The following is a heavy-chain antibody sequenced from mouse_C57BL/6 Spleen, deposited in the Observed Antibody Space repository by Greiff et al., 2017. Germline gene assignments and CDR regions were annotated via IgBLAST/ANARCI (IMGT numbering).Heavy chain of an antibody. CDR3: TRDALYYYAMDY. CDR2: ISSGGDYI. V-gene: IGHV5-9-1*02. CDR1: GFTFSSYA. Sequence: EVQGVESGEGLVKPGGSLKLSCAASGFTFSSYAMSWVRQTPEKRLEWVAYISSGGDYIYYADTVKGRFTISRDNARNTLYLQMSSLKSEDTAMYYCTRDALYYYAMDYWGQGTSVTVSS. J-gene: IGHJ4*01.